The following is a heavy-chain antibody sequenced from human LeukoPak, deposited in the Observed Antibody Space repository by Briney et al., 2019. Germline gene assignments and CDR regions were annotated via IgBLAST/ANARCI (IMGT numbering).Heavy chain of an antibody. CDR1: GGSISSYY. CDR3: ARWDPSSETFDY. CDR2: IYYTGNT. J-gene: IGHJ4*02. Sequence: SETLSLTCTVSGGSISSYYWSWIRQPPGKGLEWIGYIYYTGNTNYNPSLKSRVTISVDTSKNQFSLKLSSVTAADTAVYYCARWDPSSETFDYWGQGTLVTVSS. D-gene: IGHD6-6*01. V-gene: IGHV4-59*08.